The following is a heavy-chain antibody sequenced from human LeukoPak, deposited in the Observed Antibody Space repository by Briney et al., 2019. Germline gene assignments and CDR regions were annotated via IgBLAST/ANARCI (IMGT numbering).Heavy chain of an antibody. CDR3: ASSDFWGGLYYYGMDV. Sequence: GGSLRLSCAASGFTFSSYAMSWVRQAPGKGLEWVSAISGSGGSTYYADSVKGRFTISRDNSKNTLYLQMNSLRAEDTAVYYCASSDFWGGLYYYGMDVWGQGTTVTVSS. D-gene: IGHD3-3*01. V-gene: IGHV3-23*01. J-gene: IGHJ6*02. CDR2: ISGSGGST. CDR1: GFTFSSYA.